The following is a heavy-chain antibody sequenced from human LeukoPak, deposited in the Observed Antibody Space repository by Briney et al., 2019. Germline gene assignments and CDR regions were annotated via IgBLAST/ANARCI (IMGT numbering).Heavy chain of an antibody. CDR1: GGSFSGYY. V-gene: IGHV4-34*01. CDR2: INHSGST. CDR3: ARGLRDPVAVDY. J-gene: IGHJ4*02. Sequence: PSETLSLTCAVYGGSFSGYYWSWIRQPPGKGLEWIGEINHSGSTNYNPSLKSRVTISVDTSKNQFSLKLSSVTAADTAVYYCARGLRDPVAVDYWGQGTLVTVSS. D-gene: IGHD6-19*01.